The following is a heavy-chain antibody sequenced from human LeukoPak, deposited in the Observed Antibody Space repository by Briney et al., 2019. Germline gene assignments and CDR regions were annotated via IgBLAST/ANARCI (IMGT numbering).Heavy chain of an antibody. CDR3: ARADLGYCSSTSCYGVDY. D-gene: IGHD2-2*01. Sequence: SVKVSCKASGGTFSSYAISWVRQAPGQGLEWMGGIIPIFGTANYAQKFQCRVTITADESTSTAYMELSSLRSEDTAVYYCARADLGYCSSTSCYGVDYWGQGTLVTVSS. CDR1: GGTFSSYA. J-gene: IGHJ4*02. CDR2: IIPIFGTA. V-gene: IGHV1-69*13.